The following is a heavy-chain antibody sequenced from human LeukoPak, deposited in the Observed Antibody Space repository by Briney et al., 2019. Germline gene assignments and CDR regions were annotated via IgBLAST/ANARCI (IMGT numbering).Heavy chain of an antibody. V-gene: IGHV1-18*01. Sequence: ASVKVSCKASGYTFTSYGISWVRQAPGQGLEWMGWISAYNGNTNYAQKLQGRVTMTTDTSMSTAYMELRSLRSDDTAVYYCARRGTTDYYYYGMDVWGQGTTVTVSS. D-gene: IGHD1-7*01. CDR3: ARRGTTDYYYYGMDV. J-gene: IGHJ6*02. CDR1: GYTFTSYG. CDR2: ISAYNGNT.